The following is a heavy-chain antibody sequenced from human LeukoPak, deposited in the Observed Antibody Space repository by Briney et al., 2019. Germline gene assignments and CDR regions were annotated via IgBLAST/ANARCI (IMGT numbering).Heavy chain of an antibody. Sequence: ASVKVSCKASGYTFTRYGISWVRQAPGQGLEWMGWINPNNGNTNYVQKLQGRVTMTTDTSTSTAYMELRSLRSDDTAVYYCARVGYDSSGRHRYAFDIWGQGTMVTVST. D-gene: IGHD3-22*01. CDR3: ARVGYDSSGRHRYAFDI. J-gene: IGHJ3*02. CDR1: GYTFTRYG. CDR2: INPNNGNT. V-gene: IGHV1-18*01.